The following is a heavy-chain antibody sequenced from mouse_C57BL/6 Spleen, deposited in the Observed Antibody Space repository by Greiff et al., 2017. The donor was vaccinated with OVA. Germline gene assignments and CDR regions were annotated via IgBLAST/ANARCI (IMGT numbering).Heavy chain of an antibody. CDR1: GFTFNTYA. D-gene: IGHD2-3*01. J-gene: IGHJ2*01. Sequence: EVNVVESGGGLVQPKGSLKLSCAASGFTFNTYAMHWVRQAPGKGLEWVARLRSKSSNYATYYADSVKDRFTIYRDDSQSMLYLQMNNLKTEDTAMYYCVRGGGYYSFDYWGQGTTLTVSS. V-gene: IGHV10-3*01. CDR2: LRSKSSNYAT. CDR3: VRGGGYYSFDY.